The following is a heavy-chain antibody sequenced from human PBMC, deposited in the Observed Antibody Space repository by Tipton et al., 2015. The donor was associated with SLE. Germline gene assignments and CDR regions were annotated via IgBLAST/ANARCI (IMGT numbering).Heavy chain of an antibody. D-gene: IGHD6-19*01. J-gene: IGHJ4*02. CDR1: GVSISRGSYF. Sequence: TLSLTCSVSGVSISRGSYFWTWIRQPAGKGLEWVGHIFSTGITDYNPSPKSRVSISADTSKNQFSLILNSLTAADTAVYYCARGPFQRWPPGAYWGQGTLVTVSS. V-gene: IGHV4-61*09. CDR2: IFSTGIT. CDR3: ARGPFQRWPPGAY.